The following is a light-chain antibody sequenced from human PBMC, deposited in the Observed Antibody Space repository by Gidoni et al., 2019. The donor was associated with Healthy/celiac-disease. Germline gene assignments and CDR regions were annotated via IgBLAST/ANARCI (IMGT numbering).Light chain of an antibody. J-gene: IGKJ4*01. CDR1: QDISNY. CDR2: DAS. V-gene: IGKV1-33*01. CDR3: QQYDNLPS. Sequence: IQMPQSPSSLSASVGDRVTITCQASQDISNYLNWYQQKPGKAPKLLIYDASNLETGVPSRFSGSGSGTDFTFTISSLQPEDIATYYCQQYDNLPSFGGGTKVEIK.